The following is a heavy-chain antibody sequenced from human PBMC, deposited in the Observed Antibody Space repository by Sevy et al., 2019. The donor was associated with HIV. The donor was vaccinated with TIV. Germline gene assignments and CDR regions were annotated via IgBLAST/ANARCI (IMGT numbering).Heavy chain of an antibody. CDR1: GFTFSSYA. Sequence: GGSLRLSCAASGFTFSSYAMSWVRQAPGKGLEWVSAISGSGGSTYYADSVKGRFTISRDNSKNTLYLQMNSLRAEDTAVYYCAKKQAGYYDSSGYYYLLGDFDYWGQGTLVTVSS. D-gene: IGHD3-22*01. CDR2: ISGSGGST. V-gene: IGHV3-23*01. CDR3: AKKQAGYYDSSGYYYLLGDFDY. J-gene: IGHJ4*02.